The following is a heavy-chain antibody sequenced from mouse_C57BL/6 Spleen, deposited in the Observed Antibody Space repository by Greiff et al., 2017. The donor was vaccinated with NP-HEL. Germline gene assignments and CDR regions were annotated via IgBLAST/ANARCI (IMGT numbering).Heavy chain of an antibody. CDR3: ARYSNYGGYYFDY. J-gene: IGHJ2*01. D-gene: IGHD2-5*01. Sequence: QVQLQQPGAELVRPGSSVKLSCKASGYTFTSYWMHWVKQRPIQGLEWIGNIDPSDSETHYNQKFKDKATLTVDKSSSTAYMQLSSLTSEDSAVYYCARYSNYGGYYFDYWGQGTTLTDSS. CDR1: GYTFTSYW. V-gene: IGHV1-52*01. CDR2: IDPSDSET.